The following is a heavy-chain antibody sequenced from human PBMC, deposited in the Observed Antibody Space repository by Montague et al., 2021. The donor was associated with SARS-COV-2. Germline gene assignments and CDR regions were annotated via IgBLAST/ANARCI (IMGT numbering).Heavy chain of an antibody. CDR1: GFTFSSYG. D-gene: IGHD3-10*01. J-gene: IGHJ4*02. CDR2: IWYDGSNK. CDR3: ARDAYGSGSYYFDY. Sequence: SLRLSCAASGFTFSSYGMHWVRQAPGKGLEWVAVIWYDGSNKYYADSVKGRLTISRDNSKNTLYLQMNSLRAEDTAVYYCARDAYGSGSYYFDYWGQGTLVTVS. V-gene: IGHV3-33*01.